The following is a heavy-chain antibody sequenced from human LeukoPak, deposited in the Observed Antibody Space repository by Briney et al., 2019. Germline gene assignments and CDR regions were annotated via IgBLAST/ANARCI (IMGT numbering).Heavy chain of an antibody. D-gene: IGHD3-10*02. J-gene: IGHJ6*04. Sequence: GGSLRLSCVASGFTFRSYAMSWVRQAPGKGLEWVSSISSSSSYIYYADSVKGRFTISRDNAKNSLYLQMNSLRAEDTAVYYCAELGITMIGGVWGKGTTVTISS. CDR2: ISSSSSYI. V-gene: IGHV3-21*01. CDR1: GFTFRSYA. CDR3: AELGITMIGGV.